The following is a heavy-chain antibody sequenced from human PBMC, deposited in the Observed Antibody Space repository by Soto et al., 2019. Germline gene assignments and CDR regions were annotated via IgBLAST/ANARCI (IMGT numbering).Heavy chain of an antibody. J-gene: IGHJ6*03. Sequence: SETLSLTCTVSGGSISSSSYYWGWIRQPPGKGLEWIGSIYYSGSTYYNPSLKSRVTISVDTSKNQFSLKLSSVTAADTAVYYCARPIAREFPYYYYYMDVWGKGTTVTVSS. CDR1: GGSISSSSYY. CDR2: IYYSGST. V-gene: IGHV4-39*01. D-gene: IGHD3-10*01. CDR3: ARPIAREFPYYYYYMDV.